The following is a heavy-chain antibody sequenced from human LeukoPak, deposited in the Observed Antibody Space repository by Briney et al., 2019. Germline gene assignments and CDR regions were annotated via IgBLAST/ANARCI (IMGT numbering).Heavy chain of an antibody. V-gene: IGHV3-7*03. Sequence: GGSLRLSCVVSGFTFSESWMSWVRQAPGKGLGWVASLNLDGSDKYYVDSVKGRFTISRDNAKNSLYLQMDSLRAEDTAVYYCARDGGVDYWGQGTLVTVSS. CDR2: LNLDGSDK. CDR3: ARDGGVDY. D-gene: IGHD3-10*01. CDR1: GFTFSESW. J-gene: IGHJ4*02.